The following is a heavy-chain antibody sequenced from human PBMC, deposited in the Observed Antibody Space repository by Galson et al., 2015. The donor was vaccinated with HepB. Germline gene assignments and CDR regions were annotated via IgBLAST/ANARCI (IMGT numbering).Heavy chain of an antibody. CDR1: GYTFTSYA. Sequence: SVKVSCKASGYTFTSYAMHWVRQAPGQRLEWMGWINAGNGNTKYSQKFQGRVTITRDTSASTAYMELSSLRSEDTAVYYCAREGIAVAGTGRRWFDPWGQGTLVTVSS. CDR2: INAGNGNT. V-gene: IGHV1-3*01. CDR3: AREGIAVAGTGRRWFDP. D-gene: IGHD6-19*01. J-gene: IGHJ5*02.